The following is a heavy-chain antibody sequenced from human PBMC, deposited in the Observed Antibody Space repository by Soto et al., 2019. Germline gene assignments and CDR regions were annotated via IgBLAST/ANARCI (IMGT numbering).Heavy chain of an antibody. V-gene: IGHV3-23*01. CDR3: AKGYDYISGARTYWFDP. CDR1: GFTFSSYA. CDR2: IRGSGGST. J-gene: IGHJ5*02. D-gene: IGHD3-16*01. Sequence: GGSLRLSCAASGFTFSSYAMSWVRQAPGKGLEWVSAIRGSGGSTYYADSVKGRFTISRDNSKNTLYLQMNSLRAEDTAVHYCAKGYDYISGARTYWFDPCVHGAVVTVSS.